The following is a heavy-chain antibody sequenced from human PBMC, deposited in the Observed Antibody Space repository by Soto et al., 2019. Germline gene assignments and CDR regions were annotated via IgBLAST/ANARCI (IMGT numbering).Heavy chain of an antibody. J-gene: IGHJ4*02. CDR1: GGTFTNYA. Sequence: QVQLVQSGPEVRKPGSSVKVSCKASGGTFTNYAFSWVRQAPGQGLEWMGGVIPIFNTPDYAQKFQGRVTISADISTNTVHMELSSLRPDDTAFYYCTRDFVSTIGHFDYWGQATLVTVSS. V-gene: IGHV1-69*06. D-gene: IGHD5-12*01. CDR2: VIPIFNTP. CDR3: TRDFVSTIGHFDY.